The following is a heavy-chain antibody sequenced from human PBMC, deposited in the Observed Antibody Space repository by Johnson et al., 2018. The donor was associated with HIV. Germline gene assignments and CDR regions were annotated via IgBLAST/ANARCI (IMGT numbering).Heavy chain of an antibody. Sequence: QVQLVESGGGVVQPGRSLRLSCAASKFTFSSYAMHWVRQAPGKGLEWVSFISYDGSNKYYADSVKGRFTISRDNSKNTLYLQMNSLRAEDTAVYYCAKDWADQDSFDIWGQGTMVTVSS. CDR3: AKDWADQDSFDI. CDR1: KFTFSSYA. V-gene: IGHV3-30-3*01. D-gene: IGHD3-16*01. J-gene: IGHJ3*02. CDR2: ISYDGSNK.